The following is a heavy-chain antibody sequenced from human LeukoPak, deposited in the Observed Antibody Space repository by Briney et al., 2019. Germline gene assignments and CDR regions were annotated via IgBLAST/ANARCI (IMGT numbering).Heavy chain of an antibody. D-gene: IGHD4-17*01. Sequence: GESLKISCQGSGYSFTNYWIGWVRQMPGKGLEWMGIIYPGDSDTRYSPSSQGQVTISADKSISTAYLQWSSLKASDTAMYYCARSVTTHYYYYGMDVWGQGTTVTVSS. CDR3: ARSVTTHYYYYGMDV. V-gene: IGHV5-51*01. CDR1: GYSFTNYW. CDR2: IYPGDSDT. J-gene: IGHJ6*02.